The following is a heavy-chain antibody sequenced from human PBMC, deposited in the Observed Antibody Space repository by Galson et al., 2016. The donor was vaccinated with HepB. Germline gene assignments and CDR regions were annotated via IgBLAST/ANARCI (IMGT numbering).Heavy chain of an antibody. Sequence: LRLSCAGTELTLSNTWMNWVRQAPGKGLEWVGLIRKKADGGTTEYAEPVKGRFTISIDDSKNTVYLEMNSLKTDDTAVYFCTTGTWFDYWGQGTLVTVSS. CDR3: TTGTWFDY. V-gene: IGHV3-15*07. J-gene: IGHJ4*02. CDR2: IRKKADGGTT. CDR1: ELTLSNTW.